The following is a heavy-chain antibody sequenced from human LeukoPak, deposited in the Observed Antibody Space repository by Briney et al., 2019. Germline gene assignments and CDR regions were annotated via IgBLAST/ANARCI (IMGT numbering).Heavy chain of an antibody. Sequence: GASVKVSCKASGGTFSSYAISWVRQAPGQGLEWMGRIIPILGIANYAQKFQGRVTTTADKSTSTAYMELSSLRSEDTAVYYCARDYRYTIFGVVIPPYYFDYWGQGTLVTVSS. CDR2: IIPILGIA. J-gene: IGHJ4*02. CDR1: GGTFSSYA. D-gene: IGHD3-3*01. V-gene: IGHV1-69*04. CDR3: ARDYRYTIFGVVIPPYYFDY.